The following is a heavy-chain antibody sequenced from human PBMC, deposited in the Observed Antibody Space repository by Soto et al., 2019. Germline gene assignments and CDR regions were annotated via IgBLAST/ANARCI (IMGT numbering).Heavy chain of an antibody. Sequence: PGGSLRLSCAASGFTFSSYAMSWVRQAPGKGLEWVSAISGSGGSTYYADSVKGRFTISRDNSKNTLYLQMNSLRAEDTAVYYCAKDIHSSGWYEAPLPYNYYYYGMDVWGQGTTVTVSS. CDR2: ISGSGGST. CDR1: GFTFSSYA. CDR3: AKDIHSSGWYEAPLPYNYYYYGMDV. V-gene: IGHV3-23*01. D-gene: IGHD6-19*01. J-gene: IGHJ6*02.